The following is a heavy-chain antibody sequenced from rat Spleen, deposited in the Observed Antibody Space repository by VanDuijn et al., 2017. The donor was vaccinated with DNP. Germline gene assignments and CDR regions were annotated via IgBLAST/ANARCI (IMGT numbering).Heavy chain of an antibody. Sequence: QVQLEESGPGLMQPSGTLSLTCTVSGFSLTSNGVGWIRQPLGKGLVYMGRIWPDGTSNYNSALQSRLSITRDPSKRQVFLKMISLQSEDTGTYYCARRYNSGYFDYWGQGVKVTVSS. CDR1: GFSLTSNG. J-gene: IGHJ2*01. CDR2: IWPDGTS. V-gene: IGHV2-72*01. D-gene: IGHD4-3*01. CDR3: ARRYNSGYFDY.